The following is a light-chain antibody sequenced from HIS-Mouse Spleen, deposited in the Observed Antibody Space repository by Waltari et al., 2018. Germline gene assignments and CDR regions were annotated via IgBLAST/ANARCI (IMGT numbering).Light chain of an antibody. V-gene: IGKV1-33*01. Sequence: DIQMTQSPSSLSASVVDRVTITCQARQDISNYLNWYQQKPGKAPKLLIYDASNLETGVPSRFSGSGSGTDFTFTISSLQPEDIATYYCQQYDNLHRLTFGPGTKVDIK. CDR2: DAS. CDR3: QQYDNLHRLT. CDR1: QDISNY. J-gene: IGKJ3*01.